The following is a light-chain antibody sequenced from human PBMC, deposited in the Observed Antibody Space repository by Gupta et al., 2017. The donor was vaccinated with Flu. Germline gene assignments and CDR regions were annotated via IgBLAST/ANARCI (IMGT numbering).Light chain of an antibody. CDR1: SSSIGSNA. Sequence: QSVLAQPPSASGTPGQRVTIPCSGSSSSIGSNAVNWYQQVPGTAPRLLIYGNNQRPSRVPDRFSGSKSGTSASLAISGLQSEDEADYYCAAWDDSLNGHYVFGTGTKVTAL. CDR3: AAWDDSLNGHYV. J-gene: IGLJ1*01. CDR2: GNN. V-gene: IGLV1-44*01.